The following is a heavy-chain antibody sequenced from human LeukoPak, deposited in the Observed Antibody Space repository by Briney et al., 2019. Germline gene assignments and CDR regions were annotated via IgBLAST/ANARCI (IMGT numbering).Heavy chain of an antibody. CDR2: IKQDGSEK. CDR3: ARDPSNSSGWRAFFDY. V-gene: IGHV3-7*01. J-gene: IGHJ4*02. D-gene: IGHD6-19*01. Sequence: PGGSLRLSCAASGFTFSSYWMSWVRQAPGKGLEWVANIKQDGSEKYYVDSVKGRFTISRDNAKNSLYLQMNSLRAEDTAVYYCARDPSNSSGWRAFFDYWGQGTLVTVSS. CDR1: GFTFSSYW.